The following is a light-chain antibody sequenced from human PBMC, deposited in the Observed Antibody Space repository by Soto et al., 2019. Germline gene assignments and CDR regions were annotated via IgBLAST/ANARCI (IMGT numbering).Light chain of an antibody. V-gene: IGLV2-8*01. Sequence: HSVLTQPPSASGSPGQSVAISCTGTSSDVGGYNYVSWYQQHPGKAPKLMIYEVNKRPSGVPGRFSGSKSGNTASLTVSGLQAEDEADYYCSSYAGSSNVFGTGTKVTV. CDR3: SSYAGSSNV. CDR2: EVN. CDR1: SSDVGGYNY. J-gene: IGLJ1*01.